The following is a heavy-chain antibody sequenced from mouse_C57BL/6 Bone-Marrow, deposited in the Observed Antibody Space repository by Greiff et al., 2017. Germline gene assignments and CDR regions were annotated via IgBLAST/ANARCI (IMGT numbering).Heavy chain of an antibody. CDR2: IYPGSGST. CDR3: DTTVVVPHWYFDV. D-gene: IGHD1-1*01. Sequence: VKLKQPGAELVKPGASVKMSCKASGYTFTSYWITWVKQRPGQGLEWIGDIYPGSGSTNYNEKFKSKATLTVDTSSSTAYMRLSSLTSEDSAVYYCDTTVVVPHWYFDVWGTGTTVTVSS. CDR1: GYTFTSYW. V-gene: IGHV1-55*01. J-gene: IGHJ1*03.